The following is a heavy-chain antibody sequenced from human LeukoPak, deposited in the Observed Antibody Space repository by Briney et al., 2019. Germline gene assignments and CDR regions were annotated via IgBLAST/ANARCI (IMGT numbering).Heavy chain of an antibody. CDR3: AAATAAAGASNGMDV. CDR2: INKDGSSS. J-gene: IGHJ6*02. Sequence: GGSLRLSCAASGFTFTTSWMHWVRQAPGKGLVWVSRINKDGSSSNYADSVKGRFTISRDNAKNTLYLQMNSLRIEDTAVYYCAAATAAAGASNGMDVWGQGNTVTVSS. D-gene: IGHD6-13*01. V-gene: IGHV3-74*01. CDR1: GFTFTTSW.